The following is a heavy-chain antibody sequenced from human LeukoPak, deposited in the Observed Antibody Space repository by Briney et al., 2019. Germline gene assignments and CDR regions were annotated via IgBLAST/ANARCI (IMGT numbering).Heavy chain of an antibody. CDR2: ITSSSSYI. CDR3: ARVEDYDILTGFDY. D-gene: IGHD3-9*01. CDR1: GFTFSSYG. V-gene: IGHV3-21*01. Sequence: GGSLRLSCAASGFTFSSYGMNWVRQAPGKGLEWVSSITSSSSYIYYADSVKGRFTISRHNAKNSLYLQLNSLRAEDTAVYYCARVEDYDILTGFDYWGQGTLVTVSS. J-gene: IGHJ4*02.